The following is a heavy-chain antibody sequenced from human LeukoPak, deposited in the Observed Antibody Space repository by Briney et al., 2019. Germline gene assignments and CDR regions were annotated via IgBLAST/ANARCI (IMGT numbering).Heavy chain of an antibody. CDR1: GGSISSNEYF. D-gene: IGHD3-10*01. V-gene: IGHV4-39*01. CDR2: IFYTGST. Sequence: SETLSLTCTVSGGSISSNEYFWGWIRQPPGKELEWIANIFYTGSTFYNPSLKSRVTISVDTSSNQFSLKLNSVTPEDTAVYYCARGGSGNSYYFMDVWGKGTTVTVSS. CDR3: ARGGSGNSYYFMDV. J-gene: IGHJ6*03.